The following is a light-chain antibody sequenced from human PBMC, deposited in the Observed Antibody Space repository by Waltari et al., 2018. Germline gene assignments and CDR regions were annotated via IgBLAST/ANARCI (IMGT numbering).Light chain of an antibody. Sequence: DIQMTQSPSTLSASVGERVTIPRRASQRIKNWSDWYQQKPGKAPELPISQASSLEAGVPSMFGGSGSGTEFTLTIVSLQPDDFAICDCQQYSSYPCTFGQGPKLEIK. CDR3: QQYSSYPCT. CDR2: QAS. CDR1: QRIKNW. J-gene: IGKJ2*02. V-gene: IGKV1-5*03.